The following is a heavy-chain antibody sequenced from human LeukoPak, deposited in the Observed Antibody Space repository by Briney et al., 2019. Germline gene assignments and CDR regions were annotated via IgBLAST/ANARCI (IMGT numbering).Heavy chain of an antibody. D-gene: IGHD5-12*01. Sequence: SETLSLTCTVSGVSISGFYWSWIRQSPGKGLEWIGWLYHSRSTNYNPSLKSRVTISVDKSKNQFSLKLSSVTAAGTAVYYCAQRGYSGYDSYWGQGTLVTVSS. CDR1: GVSISGFY. CDR3: AQRGYSGYDSY. CDR2: LYHSRST. V-gene: IGHV4-59*12. J-gene: IGHJ4*02.